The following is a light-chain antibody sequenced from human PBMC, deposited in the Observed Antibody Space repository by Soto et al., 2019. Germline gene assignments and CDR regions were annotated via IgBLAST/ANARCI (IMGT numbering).Light chain of an antibody. CDR3: QHYNSYSP. J-gene: IGKJ4*02. Sequence: DIQMTQSPSTLSASVGDRVTITCRASQTISNLLAWYQQTPGKAPKLLIYKTSTLESGVPSRFSGSGSGTEFTLTISSLQPDDFATYYCQHYNSYSPFGGGTKVEIK. CDR1: QTISNL. CDR2: KTS. V-gene: IGKV1-5*03.